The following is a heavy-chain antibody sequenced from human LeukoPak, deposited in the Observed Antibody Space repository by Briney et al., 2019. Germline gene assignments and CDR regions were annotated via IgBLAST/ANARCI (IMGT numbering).Heavy chain of an antibody. D-gene: IGHD2-2*01. CDR2: INHSGST. CDR1: GGSISSGGYY. V-gene: IGHV4-39*07. Sequence: SETLSLTCTVSGGSISSGGYYWSWIRQPPGKGLEWIGEINHSGSTNYNPSLKSRVTISVDTSKNQFSLKLSSVTAADTAVYYCASRGVVVPAAKVEFDYWGQGTLVTVSS. CDR3: ASRGVVVPAAKVEFDY. J-gene: IGHJ4*02.